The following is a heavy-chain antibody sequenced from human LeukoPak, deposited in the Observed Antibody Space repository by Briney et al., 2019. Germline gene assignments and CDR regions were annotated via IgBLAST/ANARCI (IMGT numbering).Heavy chain of an antibody. CDR2: IAPSSGTT. Sequence: ASVKVSCKASGYTFTSNYMLWVRQAPGQGLEWMGVIAPSSGTTSYAQKFQGRVTMTRDTSTSTLYMELSSLTSEDTAVYYCARASGSSAVPFDYWGQGTLVTVSS. V-gene: IGHV1-46*01. J-gene: IGHJ4*02. CDR1: GYTFTSNY. D-gene: IGHD3-10*01. CDR3: ARASGSSAVPFDY.